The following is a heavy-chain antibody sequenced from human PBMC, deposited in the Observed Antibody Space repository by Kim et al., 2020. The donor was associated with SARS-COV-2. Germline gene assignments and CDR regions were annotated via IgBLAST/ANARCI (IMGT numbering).Heavy chain of an antibody. CDR3: ARASLEWLLYGMDV. CDR2: IGTAGDT. D-gene: IGHD3-3*01. Sequence: GGSLRLSCAASGFTFSSYDMHWVRQATGKGLEWVSAIGTAGDTCYPGSVKGRFTISRENAKNSLYLQMNSLRAGDTAVYYCARASLEWLLYGMDVWGQGTTVTVSS. V-gene: IGHV3-13*04. J-gene: IGHJ6*02. CDR1: GFTFSSYD.